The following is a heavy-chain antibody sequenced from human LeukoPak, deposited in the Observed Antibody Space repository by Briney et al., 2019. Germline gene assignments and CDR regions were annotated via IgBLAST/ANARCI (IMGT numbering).Heavy chain of an antibody. D-gene: IGHD6-19*01. CDR3: ARARSIAVAGTDFDY. J-gene: IGHJ4*02. CDR1: GGTFSSYA. CDR2: IIPIFGTA. V-gene: IGHV1-69*01. Sequence: ASAKVSCKASGGTFSSYAISWVRQAPGQGLEWMGGIIPIFGTANYAQKFQGRVTITADESTSTAYMELSSLRSEDTAVYYCARARSIAVAGTDFDYWGQGTLVTVSS.